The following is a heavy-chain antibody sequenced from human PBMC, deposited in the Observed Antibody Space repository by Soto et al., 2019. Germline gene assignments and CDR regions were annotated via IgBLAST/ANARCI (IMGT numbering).Heavy chain of an antibody. J-gene: IGHJ6*02. V-gene: IGHV4-39*01. CDR3: ARHNGPLYVGYYYDMDV. CDR1: GGSIRSSSHH. D-gene: IGHD3-16*01. Sequence: PSETLSLTFTVSGGSIRSSSHHWGWIRQPPGKGLEWIGSIYYSGYTYYNPSLKSRVTISVDTSKNQFSLKLSSVTAADTAVYYCARHNGPLYVGYYYDMDVWGQGTTVTVS. CDR2: IYYSGYT.